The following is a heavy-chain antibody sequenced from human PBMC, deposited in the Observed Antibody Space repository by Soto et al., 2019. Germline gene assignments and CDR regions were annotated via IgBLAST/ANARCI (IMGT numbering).Heavy chain of an antibody. CDR2: IWYDGSNK. J-gene: IGHJ4*02. D-gene: IGHD6-19*01. V-gene: IGHV3-33*01. Sequence: QVQLVESGGGVVQPGRSLRLSCAASGFTFSSYGMHWVRQAPGKGLEWVAVIWYDGSNKYYADSVKGRFTISRDNSKNMLYLQMSSLRSEDTAVYYCARDPGSSGWYGRVDYWGQGTLVTVSS. CDR1: GFTFSSYG. CDR3: ARDPGSSGWYGRVDY.